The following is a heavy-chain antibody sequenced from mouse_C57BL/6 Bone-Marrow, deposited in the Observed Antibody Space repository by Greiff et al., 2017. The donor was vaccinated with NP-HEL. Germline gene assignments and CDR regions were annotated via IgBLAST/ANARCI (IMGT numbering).Heavy chain of an antibody. CDR3: ARRRPVVAYYYAMDY. Sequence: DVKLVESGGDLVKPGGSLKLSCAASGFTFSSYGMSWVRQTPDKRLEWVATISSGGSYTYYPDSVKGRCTISRDNAKNTLYLQMSSLKSEDTAMYYCARRRPVVAYYYAMDYWGQGTSVTVSS. D-gene: IGHD1-1*01. CDR2: ISSGGSYT. CDR1: GFTFSSYG. V-gene: IGHV5-6*02. J-gene: IGHJ4*01.